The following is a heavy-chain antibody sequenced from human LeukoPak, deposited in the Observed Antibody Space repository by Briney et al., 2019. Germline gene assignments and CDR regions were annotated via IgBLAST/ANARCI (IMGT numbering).Heavy chain of an antibody. V-gene: IGHV4-39*01. Sequence: PSETLSLTCTVSGGSISSSSYYWGWIRQPPGKGLEWIGSIYYSGSTYYNPSLKSRVTISVDTSKNQFSLKLSSVTAADTAVYYCARRYYYDSSGYHNWGQGTLVTVSS. D-gene: IGHD3-22*01. CDR1: GGSISSSSYY. J-gene: IGHJ4*02. CDR2: IYYSGST. CDR3: ARRYYYDSSGYHN.